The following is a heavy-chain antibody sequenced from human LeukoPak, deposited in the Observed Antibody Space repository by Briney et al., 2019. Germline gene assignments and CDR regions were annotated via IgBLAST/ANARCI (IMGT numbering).Heavy chain of an antibody. V-gene: IGHV4-39*07. J-gene: IGHJ4*02. CDR3: ARVPKACGAPPRCSGYYGHYFDY. CDR1: GGSIRSSYYY. CDR2: IYDSGST. Sequence: SETLSLTCTVSGGSIRSSYYYWGWIRQPPGKGLEWIGSIYDSGSTNYNPSLKSRVTISVDTSKNQFSLKLSSVTAADTAVYYCARVPKACGAPPRCSGYYGHYFDYWGQGTRVTVSS. D-gene: IGHD3-22*01.